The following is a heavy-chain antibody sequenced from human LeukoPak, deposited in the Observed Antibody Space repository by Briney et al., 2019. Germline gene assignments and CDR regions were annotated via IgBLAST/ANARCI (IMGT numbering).Heavy chain of an antibody. Sequence: GGSLRLSCAASGFSFRDYWMSWVRQAPGKGLEWVADITPDGSGKTYVDSVKGRFTISRDNAKNSLYLQMNSLRAEDTALYYCAKDHGRYYYYGMDVWGQGTTVTVSS. CDR2: ITPDGSGK. V-gene: IGHV3-7*03. CDR3: AKDHGRYYYYGMDV. CDR1: GFSFRDYW. J-gene: IGHJ6*02.